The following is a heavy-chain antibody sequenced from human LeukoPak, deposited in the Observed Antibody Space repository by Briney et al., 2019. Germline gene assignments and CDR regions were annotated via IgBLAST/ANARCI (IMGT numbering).Heavy chain of an antibody. J-gene: IGHJ4*02. Sequence: SETLSLTCTVSGGSISSSSYYWGWIRQPPGKGLEWIGSIYYSGSTYYNPSLKSRVTISVDTSKNQFSLKLSSVTAADTAVYYCASAPGGVAAADWGQGTLVTVSS. CDR1: GGSISSSSYY. CDR2: IYYSGST. V-gene: IGHV4-39*07. CDR3: ASAPGGVAAAD. D-gene: IGHD2-15*01.